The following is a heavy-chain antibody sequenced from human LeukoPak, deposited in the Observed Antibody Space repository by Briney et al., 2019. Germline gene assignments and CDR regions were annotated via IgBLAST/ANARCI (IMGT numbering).Heavy chain of an antibody. CDR2: INTNTEKS. J-gene: IGHJ4*02. Sequence: GASVKASCKASGYSITNYAILWVRQAPGQGLEWMGWINTNTEKSTYAPGFTGRYVFSLDSSVNTAYLQISSLKAEDTALYYCATGGGYRFAYWGQGTLVTVSS. CDR1: GYSITNYA. V-gene: IGHV7-4-1*02. D-gene: IGHD6-25*01. CDR3: ATGGGYRFAY.